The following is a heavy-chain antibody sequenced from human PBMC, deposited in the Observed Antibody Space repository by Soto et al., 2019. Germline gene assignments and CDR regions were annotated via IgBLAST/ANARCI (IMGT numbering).Heavy chain of an antibody. Sequence: SQTLSLTCAISGDSVSSNSAAWNWIRQSPSRGLEWLGRTYYRSKWYNDYAVSVKSRITINPDTSKNQFSLQLNSVTPEDTAVYYCARIAVPGTDYYYYGIDVWGQGTTVTIYS. CDR1: GDSVSSNSAA. CDR3: ARIAVPGTDYYYYGIDV. J-gene: IGHJ6*02. V-gene: IGHV6-1*01. D-gene: IGHD6-19*01. CDR2: TYYRSKWYN.